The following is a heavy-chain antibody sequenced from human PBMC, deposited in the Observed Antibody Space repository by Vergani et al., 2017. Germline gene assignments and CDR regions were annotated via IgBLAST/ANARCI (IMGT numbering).Heavy chain of an antibody. CDR3: ARDRELLRPRDAFDI. V-gene: IGHV3-49*04. Sequence: EVQLVESGGGLVQPGRSLRLSCTASGFTFGDYAMSWVRQAPGKGLEWVGFIRSKAYGGTTEYAASVKGRFTISRDDSKSIAYLQMNSLKTEDTAVYYCARDRELLRPRDAFDIWGQGTMVTVSS. CDR1: GFTFGDYA. D-gene: IGHD2-15*01. CDR2: IRSKAYGGTT. J-gene: IGHJ3*02.